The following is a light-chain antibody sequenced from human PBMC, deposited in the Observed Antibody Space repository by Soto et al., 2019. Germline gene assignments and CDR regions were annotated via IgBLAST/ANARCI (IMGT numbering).Light chain of an antibody. V-gene: IGKV3-20*01. CDR3: QQYGSSPPWT. J-gene: IGKJ1*01. Sequence: DIVLTQSPGTLSLSPGERAALSCRASQSVSSSYLAWYQQKPGQAPRLVIYAASNRATGIPDRFSGSGSGTDFTLTITRLEPEDFAVYYCQQYGSSPPWTFGQGTKVDIK. CDR1: QSVSSSY. CDR2: AAS.